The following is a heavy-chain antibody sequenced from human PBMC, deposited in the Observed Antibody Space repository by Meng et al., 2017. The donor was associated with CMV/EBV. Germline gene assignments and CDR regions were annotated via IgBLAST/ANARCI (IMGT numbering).Heavy chain of an antibody. D-gene: IGHD3-3*01. J-gene: IGHJ6*02. CDR3: ARWQKRITIFGVVNTYYYYGMDV. Sequence: GESLKISCAASGFTFSSYWMSWVRQAPGKGLEWVANIKQDGSEKYYVDSVKGRFTISRDNAKNSLYLQMNSLRAEDTAVYYCARWQKRITIFGVVNTYYYYGMDVWGQGTTVTVSS. CDR2: IKQDGSEK. CDR1: GFTFSSYW. V-gene: IGHV3-7*01.